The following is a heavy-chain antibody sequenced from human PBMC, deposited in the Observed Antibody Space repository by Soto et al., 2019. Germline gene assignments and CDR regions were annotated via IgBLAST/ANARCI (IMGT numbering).Heavy chain of an antibody. V-gene: IGHV3-33*01. CDR2: IWYDGRNK. Sequence: QVQLVESGGGVVQPGRSLRLSCAASGFTFSSYGMHWVRQAPGKGLEWVALIWYDGRNKYYADSVKGRFTISRDNSKNTLYWQMNSLRAEDTAVYYCARLGVSGSYTIDYWGQGTLVTVSS. D-gene: IGHD1-26*01. CDR3: ARLGVSGSYTIDY. CDR1: GFTFSSYG. J-gene: IGHJ4*02.